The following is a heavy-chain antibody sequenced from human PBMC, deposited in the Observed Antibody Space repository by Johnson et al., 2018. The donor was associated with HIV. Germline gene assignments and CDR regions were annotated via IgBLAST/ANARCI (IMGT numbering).Heavy chain of an antibody. Sequence: QVQLVESGGGVVQPGRSLRLSCAASGFTFSSYAMHWVRQAPGKWLEWVAVISYDGSNKYYADSVKGRFTISRDNSKNTLYLQMNSLRAEDTAVYYCARVLRGRWTYYDILTGSTHADHDAFDIWGQGTMVTVSS. V-gene: IGHV3-30-3*01. J-gene: IGHJ3*02. CDR2: ISYDGSNK. CDR1: GFTFSSYA. CDR3: ARVLRGRWTYYDILTGSTHADHDAFDI. D-gene: IGHD3-9*01.